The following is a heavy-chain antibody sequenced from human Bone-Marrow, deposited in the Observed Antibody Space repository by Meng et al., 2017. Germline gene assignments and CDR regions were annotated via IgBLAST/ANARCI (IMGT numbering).Heavy chain of an antibody. J-gene: IGHJ4*02. CDR2: IETKPNNYAT. CDR1: GVTFSGSD. CDR3: ARDLELGGHRTVTGLYFDY. D-gene: IGHD4-11*01. Sequence: GESLKISCAVSGVTFSGSDIHWVRQASGKGLEWVGRIETKPNNYATSYGESLRGRFTISRDDSKNMAYLQMNSLRAEDTAVYYCARDLELGGHRTVTGLYFDYWGQGTLVTVSS. V-gene: IGHV3-73*01.